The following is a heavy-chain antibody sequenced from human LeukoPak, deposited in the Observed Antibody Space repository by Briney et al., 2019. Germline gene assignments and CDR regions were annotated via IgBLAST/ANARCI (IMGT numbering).Heavy chain of an antibody. D-gene: IGHD5-24*01. CDR2: IDASDSYI. Sequence: GESLKISCQGSGYSFTNYWINWVRQMPGKGLEWMGRIDASDSYIDYSPSFQGQVTISADKSINTAHLQWSSLKASDTAMYYCARGLMALTISTEGDWFDPWGQGTLATVSS. V-gene: IGHV5-10-1*04. CDR3: ARGLMALTISTEGDWFDP. CDR1: GYSFTNYW. J-gene: IGHJ5*02.